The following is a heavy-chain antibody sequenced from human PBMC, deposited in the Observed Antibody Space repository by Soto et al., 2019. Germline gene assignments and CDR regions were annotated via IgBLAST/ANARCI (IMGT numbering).Heavy chain of an antibody. Sequence: QVHLVESGGGVVQPGSSLRLSCAASGFTFSSYGMHWVRQAPGTGMQWVSVSSYDGSKTYYTDSVKGRFTISRHNSKNTLYLHMSSMRGEDTAMYYCARGSPSGYYYYGMAGCGQGTTVAVAS. V-gene: IGHV3-30*03. J-gene: IGHJ6*02. CDR2: SSYDGSKT. CDR1: GFTFSSYG. CDR3: ARGSPSGYYYYGMAG.